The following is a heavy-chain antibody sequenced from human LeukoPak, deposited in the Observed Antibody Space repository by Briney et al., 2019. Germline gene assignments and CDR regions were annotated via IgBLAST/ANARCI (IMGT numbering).Heavy chain of an antibody. CDR3: ARLSSSWYRADAFDI. D-gene: IGHD6-13*01. Sequence: GESLKISCKGSGYSFTSYWIGWVRQMPGKGLEWMGIIYPGDSDTKYSPSFQGQVTISADKSISTAYLQWSSLKASDTAMYYCARLSSSWYRADAFDIWGQGTMVTVSS. CDR1: GYSFTSYW. V-gene: IGHV5-51*01. J-gene: IGHJ3*02. CDR2: IYPGDSDT.